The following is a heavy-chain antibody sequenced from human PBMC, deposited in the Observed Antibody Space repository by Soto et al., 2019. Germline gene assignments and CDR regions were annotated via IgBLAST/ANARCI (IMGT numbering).Heavy chain of an antibody. D-gene: IGHD6-6*01. J-gene: IGHJ5*02. Sequence: SETLSLTCAVYGGSFSGYYWSWIRQPPGKGLEWIGEINHSGSTNYNPSLKSRVTISVDTSKNQFSLKLSSVTAADTAVYYCAREGRADRVGNWFDPWGQGTLVTVSS. CDR3: AREGRADRVGNWFDP. CDR1: GGSFSGYY. CDR2: INHSGST. V-gene: IGHV4-34*01.